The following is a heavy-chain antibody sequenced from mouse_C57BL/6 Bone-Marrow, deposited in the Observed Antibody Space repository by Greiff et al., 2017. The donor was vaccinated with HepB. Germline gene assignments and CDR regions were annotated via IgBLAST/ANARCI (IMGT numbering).Heavy chain of an antibody. V-gene: IGHV5-17*01. CDR2: ISSGSSTI. J-gene: IGHJ1*03. D-gene: IGHD1-1*01. Sequence: DVKLQESGGGLVKPGGSLKLSCAASGFTFSDYGMHWVRQAPEKGLEWVAYISSGSSTIYYADTVKGRFTISRDNAKNTLFLQMTSLRSEDTAMYYCARDDYGSSYWYFDVWGTGTTVTVSS. CDR1: GFTFSDYG. CDR3: ARDDYGSSYWYFDV.